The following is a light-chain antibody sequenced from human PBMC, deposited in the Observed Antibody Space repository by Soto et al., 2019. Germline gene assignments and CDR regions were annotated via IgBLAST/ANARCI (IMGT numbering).Light chain of an antibody. J-gene: IGLJ1*01. Sequence: QSALTQPASVSGSPGQSITISCTGTNSEIGGYNYVSWYRQHPGKAPELMIYDVANRPSGVSDRFSGSKSGNTASLTISGLQTEDEADYYCSSYTSTSTLYVFGTGTKVTVL. CDR3: SSYTSTSTLYV. V-gene: IGLV2-14*03. CDR2: DVA. CDR1: NSEIGGYNY.